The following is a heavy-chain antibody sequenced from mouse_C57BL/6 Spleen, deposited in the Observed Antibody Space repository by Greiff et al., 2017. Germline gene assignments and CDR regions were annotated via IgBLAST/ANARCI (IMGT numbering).Heavy chain of an antibody. J-gene: IGHJ4*01. Sequence: QVQLKQPGAELVRPGSSVKLSCKASGYTFTSYWMHWVKQRPIQGLEWIGNIDPSDSETHYNQKFKDKATLTVYKSSSTAYMQLSSLTSEDAAVYYCARDSNYYAMDYWGQGTSVTVSS. D-gene: IGHD2-5*01. V-gene: IGHV1-52*01. CDR2: IDPSDSET. CDR3: ARDSNYYAMDY. CDR1: GYTFTSYW.